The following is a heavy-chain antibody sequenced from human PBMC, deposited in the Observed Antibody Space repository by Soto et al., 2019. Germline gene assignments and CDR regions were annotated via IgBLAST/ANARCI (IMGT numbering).Heavy chain of an antibody. Sequence: QVQLVESGGAVVQPGRSLRLSCEASGFTFSSYGVHWVRQAPGKGLEWVAAVRYDGGEQYYADSLKGRFTISRDNSKDTLYLQMNSLRAEDTAVYYCTRTYYYGSGSEFDCWGQGTLVTVSS. CDR2: VRYDGGEQ. CDR3: TRTYYYGSGSEFDC. D-gene: IGHD3-10*01. V-gene: IGHV3-33*01. J-gene: IGHJ4*02. CDR1: GFTFSSYG.